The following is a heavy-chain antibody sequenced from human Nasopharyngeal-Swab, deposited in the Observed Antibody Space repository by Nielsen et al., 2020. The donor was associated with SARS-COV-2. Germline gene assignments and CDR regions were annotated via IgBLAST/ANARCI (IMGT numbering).Heavy chain of an antibody. D-gene: IGHD4-11*01. CDR3: AREAHDYSNYRRGTEWFDP. CDR2: IKQGGGET. CDR1: GFNFSSYS. Sequence: GESLKISCAVSGFNFSSYSMSWVRQAPGKGLEWLATIKQGGGETSYVDSVKGRFTISSDNSKNSVYLQINSLRAEDTAVYYCAREAHDYSNYRRGTEWFDPWGQGTLVTVSS. V-gene: IGHV3-7*01. J-gene: IGHJ5*02.